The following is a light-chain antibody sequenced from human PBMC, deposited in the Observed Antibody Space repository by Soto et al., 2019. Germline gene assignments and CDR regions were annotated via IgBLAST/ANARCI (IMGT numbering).Light chain of an antibody. CDR3: QQRSDGPLT. CDR1: QSVSSY. J-gene: IGKJ4*01. CDR2: AAS. Sequence: EIVLTQSPATLSLSPGERVTLYCRASQSVSSYFAWYQQKPGLAPRLLIYAASTRAAGIPARFSGSGSATAFTLTTSSREPDDVAVYNCQQRSDGPLTLGGGTTWEIK. V-gene: IGKV3-11*01.